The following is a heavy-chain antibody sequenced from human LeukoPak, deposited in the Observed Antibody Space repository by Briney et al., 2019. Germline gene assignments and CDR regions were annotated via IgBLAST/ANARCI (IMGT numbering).Heavy chain of an antibody. CDR2: ISWNSGSI. CDR3: AKEQQLGTFDI. D-gene: IGHD6-6*01. V-gene: IGHV3-9*03. J-gene: IGHJ3*02. CDR1: GFTFDDYA. Sequence: GGSLRLSCAASGFTFDDYAMHWVRQAPGKGLEWVSGISWNSGSIGYADSVKGRFTISRDNAKNSLYLQMNSLRAEDMALYYCAKEQQLGTFDIWGQGTVVTVSS.